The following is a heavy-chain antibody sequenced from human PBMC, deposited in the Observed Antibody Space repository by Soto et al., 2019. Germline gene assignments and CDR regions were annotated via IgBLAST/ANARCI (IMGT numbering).Heavy chain of an antibody. CDR1: GFTFSSYR. D-gene: IGHD2-21*01. CDR3: AGENCGNCPSDY. J-gene: IGHJ4*02. Sequence: EVQLVESGGGVVQPGGSLRLSCAASGFTFSSYRRSWLRQAPGKGLEWVANMQQDGSEEYYVDSVKGRFTISTDNATNSLYVQMNSLRAEDTAVYYWAGENCGNCPSDYWGQGTLVTVSS. CDR2: MQQDGSEE. V-gene: IGHV3-7*01.